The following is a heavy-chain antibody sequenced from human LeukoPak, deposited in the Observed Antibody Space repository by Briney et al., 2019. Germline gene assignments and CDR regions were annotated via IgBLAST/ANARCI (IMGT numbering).Heavy chain of an antibody. CDR3: ARGKTPAVTTPFDY. CDR1: GFAVSRNY. V-gene: IGHV3-53*01. CDR2: IYSGGTT. D-gene: IGHD4-17*01. Sequence: GGSLRLSCAASGFAVSRNYMTWVRQAPGKGLECVSIIYSGGTTYYADSVEGRFTISRDNSKNTLYLQMSSLRAEDTAVYYCARGKTPAVTTPFDYWGQGTLVTVSS. J-gene: IGHJ4*02.